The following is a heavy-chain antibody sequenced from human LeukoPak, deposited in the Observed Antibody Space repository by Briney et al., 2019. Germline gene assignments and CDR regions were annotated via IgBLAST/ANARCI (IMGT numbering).Heavy chain of an antibody. J-gene: IGHJ4*02. V-gene: IGHV3-48*03. D-gene: IGHD2-21*01. Sequence: GGSLRLSCAASGFTFSSYEMNWVRQAPGKGLEWISYISSSGNRIHYADSVKGRFTISRDNAKNSLYLQMNSLRAEDTAVYYCARDIAVTGGVYFDYWGQGTLVTVSA. CDR3: ARDIAVTGGVYFDY. CDR2: ISSSGNRI. CDR1: GFTFSSYE.